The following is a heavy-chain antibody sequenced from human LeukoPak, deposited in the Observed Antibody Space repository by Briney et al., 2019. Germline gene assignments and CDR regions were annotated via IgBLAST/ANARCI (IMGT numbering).Heavy chain of an antibody. CDR1: GFTFSSYW. Sequence: GGSLRLSCAASGFTFSSYWMSWVRQAPGKGLEGVANIKQDGSEKYYVDSVKGPFTISRDNAKNSLYLQMNSLRAEDTAVYYCTRLRGGNHFDYWGQGTLVTVSS. J-gene: IGHJ4*02. D-gene: IGHD4-23*01. V-gene: IGHV3-7*01. CDR3: TRLRGGNHFDY. CDR2: IKQDGSEK.